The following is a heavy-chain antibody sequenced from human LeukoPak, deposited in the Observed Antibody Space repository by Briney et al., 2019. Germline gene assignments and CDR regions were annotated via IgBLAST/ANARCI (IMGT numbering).Heavy chain of an antibody. J-gene: IGHJ6*03. CDR1: GFTFNTYS. CDR3: ARDRSYYYMDV. V-gene: IGHV3-48*01. CDR2: ISSSSNTI. Sequence: PGGSLRLSCAASGFTFNTYSMNWVRQAPGKGLEWISYISSSSNTIYYAGSVKGRFTVSRDNAKSSLYLQMDSLRAEDTAVYYCARDRSYYYMDVWGKGTTVTVSS.